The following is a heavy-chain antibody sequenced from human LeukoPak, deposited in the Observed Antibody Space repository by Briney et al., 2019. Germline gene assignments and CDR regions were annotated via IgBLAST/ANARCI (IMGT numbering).Heavy chain of an antibody. J-gene: IGHJ4*02. CDR1: GYTFTGYY. Sequence: GASVKVSCKASGYTFTGYYMHWVRQAPGQGLEWMGWINPNSGATNYAQKFQGRVTMTRDTSISTAYMELSRLRSDDTAVYYCARGIRVQYYFDYWGQGTLVTVSS. CDR3: ARGIRVQYYFDY. V-gene: IGHV1-2*02. CDR2: INPNSGAT. D-gene: IGHD3-3*02.